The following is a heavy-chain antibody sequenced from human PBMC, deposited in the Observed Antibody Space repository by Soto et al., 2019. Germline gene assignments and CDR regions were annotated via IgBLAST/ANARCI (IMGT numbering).Heavy chain of an antibody. Sequence: SGPTLVNPTQTLTLTCTFSGFSLSTSGVGVGWIRQPPGKALEWLALIYWNDDKRYSPSLKSRLTITKDTSKNQVVLTMTNMDPVDTATYYCAHSVPPYYYDSSGYYYFDYWGQGTLVTVSS. D-gene: IGHD3-22*01. V-gene: IGHV2-5*01. J-gene: IGHJ4*02. CDR3: AHSVPPYYYDSSGYYYFDY. CDR2: IYWNDDK. CDR1: GFSLSTSGVG.